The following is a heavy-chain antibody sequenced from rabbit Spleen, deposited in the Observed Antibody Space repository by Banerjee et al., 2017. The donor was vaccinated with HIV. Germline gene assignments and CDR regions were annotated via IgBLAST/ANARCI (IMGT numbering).Heavy chain of an antibody. J-gene: IGHJ4*01. V-gene: IGHV1S45*01. Sequence: QEQLVESGGDLVKPGASLTLTCKASGLDFSISSWMCWVRQAPGKGLEWIACIDVIKSGSTYYASWAKGRFTISKTSSTTVTLQMTSLTAADTATYFCARDAAGREDFNLWGQGTLVTVS. CDR3: ARDAAGREDFNL. CDR2: IDVIKSGST. D-gene: IGHD4-2*01. CDR1: GLDFSISSW.